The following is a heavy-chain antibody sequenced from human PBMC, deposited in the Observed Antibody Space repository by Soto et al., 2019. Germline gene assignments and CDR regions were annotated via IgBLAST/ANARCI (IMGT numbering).Heavy chain of an antibody. CDR2: ISYDGSNK. D-gene: IGHD6-6*01. CDR1: GFTFSSYG. Sequence: GGSLRLSCAASGFTFSSYGMHWVRQAPGKGLEWVAVISYDGSNKYYADSVKGRFTISRDNSKNTLYLQMNSLRAEDTAVYYCAKDLRRSSYAFDIWGQGTMVTVSS. V-gene: IGHV3-30*18. CDR3: AKDLRRSSYAFDI. J-gene: IGHJ3*02.